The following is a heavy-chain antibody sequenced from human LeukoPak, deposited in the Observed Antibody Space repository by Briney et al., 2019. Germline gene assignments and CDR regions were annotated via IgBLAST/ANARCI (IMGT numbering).Heavy chain of an antibody. CDR2: MIPIFGTA. CDR3: AGGSGYDTVRFNY. Sequence: GASVKVSCKASGGTFSSYAISWVRQAPGQGLEWMGRMIPIFGTANYAQKFQGRVTITTDESTSTAYMELSSLRSEDTAVYYCAGGSGYDTVRFNYWGQGTLVTVSS. J-gene: IGHJ4*02. D-gene: IGHD3-3*01. CDR1: GGTFSSYA. V-gene: IGHV1-69*05.